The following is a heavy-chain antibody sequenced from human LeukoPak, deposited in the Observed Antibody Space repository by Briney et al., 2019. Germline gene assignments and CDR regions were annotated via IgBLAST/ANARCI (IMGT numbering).Heavy chain of an antibody. J-gene: IGHJ4*02. CDR3: ARDVGNFLSGTAHFDY. V-gene: IGHV3-33*01. CDR1: GFAFSSHG. Sequence: GSLRLSCTASGFAFSSHGFHWVRQAPGKGLEWVAVIWYDGSNQYYTESVKGRFTITRDDSKNTLYLQMNSLRAEDTAVYYCARDVGNFLSGTAHFDYWGQGTLVTVSS. CDR2: IWYDGSNQ. D-gene: IGHD3-10*01.